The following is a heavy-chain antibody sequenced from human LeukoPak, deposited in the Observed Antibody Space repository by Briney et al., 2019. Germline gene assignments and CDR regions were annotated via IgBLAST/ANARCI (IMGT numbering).Heavy chain of an antibody. D-gene: IGHD4-17*01. CDR3: ARATAVTTGSFDI. CDR1: GFTVSSNY. V-gene: IGHV3-53*01. J-gene: IGHJ3*02. Sequence: GGSLTLSCAASGFTVSSNYMSWVRQAPGKGLEWVSVIYSGGSTYYADSVKGRFTISRDNSKNTLYLQMNSLRAEDTAVYYCARATAVTTGSFDIWGQGTMVTVSS. CDR2: IYSGGST.